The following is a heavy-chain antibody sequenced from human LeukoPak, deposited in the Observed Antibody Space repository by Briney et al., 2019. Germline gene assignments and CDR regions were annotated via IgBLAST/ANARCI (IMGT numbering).Heavy chain of an antibody. CDR1: RFTVSNNY. Sequence: GGSLRLSCAASRFTVSNNYMSWVRQAPGEGLEWVSVIHPSGSTYYADSVKGRFTISRDNSKNTLYLQMNSLRPEDTAIYYCARDIDWGYAMIYWGQGTLVTVSS. J-gene: IGHJ4*02. V-gene: IGHV3-66*03. D-gene: IGHD2-8*01. CDR3: ARDIDWGYAMIY. CDR2: IHPSGST.